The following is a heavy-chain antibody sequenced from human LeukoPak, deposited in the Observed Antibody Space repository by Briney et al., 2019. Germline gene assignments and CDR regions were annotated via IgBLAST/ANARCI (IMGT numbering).Heavy chain of an antibody. D-gene: IGHD3-22*01. J-gene: IGHJ4*02. Sequence: GGSLRLSCAASGFTVSSNYMSWVRQAPGKGLEWVSAISGSGGSTYYADSVKGRFTISRDNSKNTLYLQMNSLRAEDTAVYYCAKGQFTKKAYYYDSSGYYYFDYWGQGTLVTVSS. CDR3: AKGQFTKKAYYYDSSGYYYFDY. CDR2: ISGSGGST. CDR1: GFTVSSNY. V-gene: IGHV3-23*01.